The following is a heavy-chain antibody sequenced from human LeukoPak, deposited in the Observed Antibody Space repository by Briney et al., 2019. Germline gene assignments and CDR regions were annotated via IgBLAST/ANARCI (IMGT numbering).Heavy chain of an antibody. CDR1: GFTVSTNY. V-gene: IGHV3-53*01. CDR2: IYSGGST. J-gene: IGHJ4*02. CDR3: ARSSGYYPEFGY. D-gene: IGHD3-22*01. Sequence: GGSLRLSCAASGFTVSTNYMSWVRQAPGKGLEWVSIIYSGGSTYYADSVKGRFTISRDNSKNTLYLQMNSLRAEDTAVYYCARSSGYYPEFGYWGQGTLVTVSS.